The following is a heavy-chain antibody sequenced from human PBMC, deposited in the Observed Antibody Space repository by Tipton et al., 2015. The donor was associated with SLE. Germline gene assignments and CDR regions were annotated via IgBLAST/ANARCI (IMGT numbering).Heavy chain of an antibody. CDR3: ARARVVLMVYVPCGMDV. Sequence: SLRLSCAASGFTFSSYSMNWVRQAPGKGLECVSSISSRSSYIYYADSVKGRFTISRDNAKNSLYLQMNSLRAEDTAVYYCARARVVLMVYVPCGMDVWGQGTTVTVSS. D-gene: IGHD2-8*01. CDR2: ISSRSSYI. J-gene: IGHJ6*02. CDR1: GFTFSSYS. V-gene: IGHV3-21*01.